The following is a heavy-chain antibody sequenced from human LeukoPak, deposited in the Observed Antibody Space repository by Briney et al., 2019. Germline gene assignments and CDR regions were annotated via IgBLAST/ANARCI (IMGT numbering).Heavy chain of an antibody. CDR1: GITFSSFW. V-gene: IGHV3-7*05. CDR3: ARPIVATNLDY. Sequence: GGSLRLSCAASGITFSSFWMSWVRQAPGKGLEWVANIKQDGSEKYYVDSVKGRFTISRDNAKNSLYLQMNSLRAEDTAVYYCARPIVATNLDYWGQGTLVTVSS. D-gene: IGHD5-12*01. CDR2: IKQDGSEK. J-gene: IGHJ4*02.